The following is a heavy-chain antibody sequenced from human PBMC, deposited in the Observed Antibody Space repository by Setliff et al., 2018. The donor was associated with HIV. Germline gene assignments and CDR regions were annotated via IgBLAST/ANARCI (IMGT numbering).Heavy chain of an antibody. D-gene: IGHD6-19*01. J-gene: IGHJ5*02. V-gene: IGHV3-23*01. CDR2: ISGSGGST. CDR3: AKDKGSSGWSA. CDR1: RFTFSSYA. Sequence: GGSLRLSCAASRFTFSSYAMSWVRQAPGKGLEWVSAISGSGGSTYYADSVKGRFTISRDNSKNTLYLQMNSLRVEDTAVYYCAKDKGSSGWSAWGQGTRVTVSS.